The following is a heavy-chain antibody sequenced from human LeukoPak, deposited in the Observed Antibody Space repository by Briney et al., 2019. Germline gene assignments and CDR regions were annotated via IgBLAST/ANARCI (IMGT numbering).Heavy chain of an antibody. CDR3: ARFSSSSDFDY. Sequence: GESLKISCRGSGYSFTSYWIGWGRQMPGKGVEWMGIIYPGDSDTRDSPSFQGQVTISADKSISTAYLQWSSLKASDTAMYYCARFSSSSDFDYWGQGTLVTVSS. CDR1: GYSFTSYW. V-gene: IGHV5-51*01. D-gene: IGHD6-6*01. CDR2: IYPGDSDT. J-gene: IGHJ4*02.